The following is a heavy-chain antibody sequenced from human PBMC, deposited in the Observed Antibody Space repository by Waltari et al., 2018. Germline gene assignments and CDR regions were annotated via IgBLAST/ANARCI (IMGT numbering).Heavy chain of an antibody. D-gene: IGHD4-17*01. CDR3: ARSPKTVPFDY. J-gene: IGHJ4*02. CDR1: GGSISSYY. CDR2: IYYSGST. Sequence: QVQLQESGPGLVKPSETLSLTCTVSGGSISSYYWSWIRQPPGKGLEWIGYIYYSGSTNYNPSLKRRVTISVDTSKNQFSLKLSSVTAADTAVYYCARSPKTVPFDYWGQGTLVTVSS. V-gene: IGHV4-59*01.